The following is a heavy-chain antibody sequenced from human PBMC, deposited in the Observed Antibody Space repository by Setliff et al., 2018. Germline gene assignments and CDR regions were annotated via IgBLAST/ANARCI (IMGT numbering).Heavy chain of an antibody. V-gene: IGHV1-46*01. J-gene: IGHJ5*02. D-gene: IGHD1-7*01. Sequence: ASVKVSCKASGYTFTSYYLHWVRQAPGQGLEWMGMINPSAGTTTYEQKFQGRVTITRDASASTACMELSSLRSEDTAVYYCARGSGTTSWFDPWGQGTLVTVSS. CDR3: ARGSGTTSWFDP. CDR2: INPSAGTT. CDR1: GYTFTSYY.